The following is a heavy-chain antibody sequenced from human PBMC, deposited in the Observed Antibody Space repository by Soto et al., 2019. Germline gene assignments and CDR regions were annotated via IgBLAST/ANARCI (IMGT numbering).Heavy chain of an antibody. CDR1: GGSISSYY. Sequence: SETLSLTCTVSGGSISSYYWSWIRQPPGKGLEWIGYIYYSGSTIYNPSLKSRVTISVDTSKNQFSLKLSSVTAADTAVYYCARRRWGNYYYYYYGMDVWGQGTTVTVSS. J-gene: IGHJ6*02. CDR2: IYYSGST. CDR3: ARRRWGNYYYYYYGMDV. D-gene: IGHD3-16*01. V-gene: IGHV4-59*08.